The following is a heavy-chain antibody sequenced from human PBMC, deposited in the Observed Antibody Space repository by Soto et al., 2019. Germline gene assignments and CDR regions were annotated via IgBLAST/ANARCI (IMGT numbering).Heavy chain of an antibody. CDR3: ARHSDIVVVVADNWFDP. Sequence: QLQLQESGPGLVKPSETLSLTCTVSGGSISSSSYYWGWIRQPPGKGLEWIGSIYYSGSTYYNPSLKSRVTISVDTSNNQFSLKLSSVPAADTAVYYCARHSDIVVVVADNWFDPWGQGTLVTVSS. CDR2: IYYSGST. V-gene: IGHV4-39*01. CDR1: GGSISSSSYY. D-gene: IGHD2-15*01. J-gene: IGHJ5*02.